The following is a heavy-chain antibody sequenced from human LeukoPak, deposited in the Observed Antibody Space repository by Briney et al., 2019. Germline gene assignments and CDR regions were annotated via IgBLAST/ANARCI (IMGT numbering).Heavy chain of an antibody. D-gene: IGHD3-22*01. J-gene: IGHJ4*02. V-gene: IGHV5-51*01. CDR3: ARPRAYYYDSSLGFDY. Sequence: GESLKISCKGSGYSFTSYWIGWVRLMPGKGLEWMGIIYPGDSDTRYSPSFQGQVTISADKSISTAYLQWSSLKASDTAMYYCARPRAYYYDSSLGFDYWGQGTLVTVSS. CDR2: IYPGDSDT. CDR1: GYSFTSYW.